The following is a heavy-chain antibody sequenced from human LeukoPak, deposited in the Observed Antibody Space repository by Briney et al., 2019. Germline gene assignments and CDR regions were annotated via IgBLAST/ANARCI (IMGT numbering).Heavy chain of an antibody. CDR1: GGSISSYY. J-gene: IGHJ3*02. CDR2: IYYSGIT. Sequence: SETLSLTCTVSGGSISSYYWSWIRQPPGKGLEWIGYIYYSGITNYNPSLKSRVTISVDTSKNQFSLKLSSVTAADTAVYYCARAGRWEGRPHAFDIWGQGTMVAVSS. CDR3: ARAGRWEGRPHAFDI. V-gene: IGHV4-59*01. D-gene: IGHD1-26*01.